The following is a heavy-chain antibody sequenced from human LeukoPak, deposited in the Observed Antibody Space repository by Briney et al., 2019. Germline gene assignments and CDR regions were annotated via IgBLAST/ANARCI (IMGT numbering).Heavy chain of an antibody. CDR3: AKSTDDAFDI. Sequence: GGSLRLSCAASGFTFSSYAMHWVRQAPGKGLEWVAVISYDGSNKYYADSVKGRFTISRDNSKNTLYLQMNSLRAEDTAVYYCAKSTDDAFDIWGQGTMVTVSS. V-gene: IGHV3-30-3*01. J-gene: IGHJ3*02. D-gene: IGHD2-2*01. CDR2: ISYDGSNK. CDR1: GFTFSSYA.